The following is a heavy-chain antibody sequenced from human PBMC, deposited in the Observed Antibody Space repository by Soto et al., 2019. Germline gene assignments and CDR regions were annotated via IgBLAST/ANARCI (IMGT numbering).Heavy chain of an antibody. V-gene: IGHV1-18*01. CDR3: ARDSGGRAAAGRKYKYNGLGG. CDR2: ISAYNDNT. CDR1: GYTFTTYG. Sequence: ASVKVSCKASGYTFTTYGITWVRQAPGQGLEWMGWISAYNDNTNYAQKLQGRARLTTDTSTNTAYMELRSLRSDDTAVYYCARDSGGRAAAGRKYKYNGLGGWGRVTT. D-gene: IGHD6-13*01. J-gene: IGHJ6*02.